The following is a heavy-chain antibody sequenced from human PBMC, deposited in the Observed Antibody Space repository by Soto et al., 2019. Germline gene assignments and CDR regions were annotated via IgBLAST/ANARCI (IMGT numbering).Heavy chain of an antibody. CDR1: GFTLSSYF. Sequence: GESLKISCVASGFTLSSYFMTWVRQAPGKGLEWVSAISNSGGSTYYADSVKGRFTISRDNSHNTLYLQMNNLRAEDTARYYCAKDLEKWLVQLGGLDTWGQGAQVTVSS. J-gene: IGHJ5*02. CDR3: AKDLEKWLVQLGGLDT. CDR2: ISNSGGST. D-gene: IGHD1-1*01. V-gene: IGHV3-23*01.